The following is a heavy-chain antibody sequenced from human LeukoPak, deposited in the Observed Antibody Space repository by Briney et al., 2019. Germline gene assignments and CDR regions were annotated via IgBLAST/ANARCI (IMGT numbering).Heavy chain of an antibody. V-gene: IGHV4-30-4*08. J-gene: IGHJ4*02. Sequence: PSETLSLTCTVSGGSISSGDYYWSWIRQPPGKGLEWIGYIYYSGSTYYNPSLKSRVTISVDTSKNQFSLKLSSVTAADTAVYYCATNGEGYPYYFDYWGQGALVTVSS. CDR3: ATNGEGYPYYFDY. CDR2: IYYSGST. CDR1: GGSISSGDYY. D-gene: IGHD2-8*01.